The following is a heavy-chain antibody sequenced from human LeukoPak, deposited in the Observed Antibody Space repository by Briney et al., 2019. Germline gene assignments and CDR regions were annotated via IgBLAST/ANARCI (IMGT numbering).Heavy chain of an antibody. CDR1: GGSISNYY. Sequence: PSETLSLTCTVSGGSISNYYWTWIRQPPGKGLEWIGFISYSGNTNYNPSLKSRVTISGDTSENQFSLRLSSVTAADTAVYYCARASYSYDISGWVPFDYWGQGTLVTVSS. CDR2: ISYSGNT. V-gene: IGHV4-59*08. D-gene: IGHD3-22*01. CDR3: ARASYSYDISGWVPFDY. J-gene: IGHJ4*02.